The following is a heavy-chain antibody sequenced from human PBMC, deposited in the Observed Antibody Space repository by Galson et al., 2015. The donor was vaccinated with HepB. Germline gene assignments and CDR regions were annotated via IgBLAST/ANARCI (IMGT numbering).Heavy chain of an antibody. J-gene: IGHJ4*02. CDR3: ARLLNGYYYDSSGYYYED. D-gene: IGHD3-22*01. CDR1: GGSISSYY. Sequence: SETLSLTCTVSGGSISSYYWSWIRQPPGKGLEWIGYIYYSGSTNYNPSLKSRVTISVDTSKNQFSLKLSSVTAADTAVYYCARLLNGYYYDSSGYYYEDWGQGTLVTVSS. CDR2: IYYSGST. V-gene: IGHV4-59*08.